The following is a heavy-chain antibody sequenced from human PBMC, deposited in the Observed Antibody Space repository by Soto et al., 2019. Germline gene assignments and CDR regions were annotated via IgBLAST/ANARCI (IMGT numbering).Heavy chain of an antibody. Sequence: QVQLQESGPGLVKPSETLSLTCTVSGGSVSIGSYYWSWIRQPPGKGLEWIGCIYYSGSTNYNPSFKRRVTISVDTSRSQFSLNLNSVAASDTAVYYCARSLYRGGWVKTFEIWCLVTMVTVSS. CDR3: ARSLYRGGWVKTFEI. V-gene: IGHV4-61*01. CDR2: IYYSGST. J-gene: IGHJ3*02. D-gene: IGHD6-19*01. CDR1: GGSVSIGSYY.